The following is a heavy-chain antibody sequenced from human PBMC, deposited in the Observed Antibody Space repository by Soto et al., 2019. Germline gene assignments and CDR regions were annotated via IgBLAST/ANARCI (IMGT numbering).Heavy chain of an antibody. CDR2: INAGNGNT. V-gene: IGHV1-3*01. D-gene: IGHD3-10*01. CDR3: AGGTGWFGDGWFDP. J-gene: IGHJ5*02. Sequence: QVQLVQSGAEVKKPGASVKVSCKASGYTFTSYAMHWVHQAPGQRLEWMGWINAGNGNTKYSQKFQGRVTITRDTSASTAYMELSSLRSEDTAVYYCAGGTGWFGDGWFDPWGQGTLVTVSS. CDR1: GYTFTSYA.